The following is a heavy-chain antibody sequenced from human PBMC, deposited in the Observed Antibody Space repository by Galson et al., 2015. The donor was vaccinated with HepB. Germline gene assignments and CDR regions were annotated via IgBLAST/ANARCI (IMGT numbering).Heavy chain of an antibody. Sequence: SVKVSCKASGYTFTSYAMHWVRQAPGQRLEWMRWINAGNGNTKYSQKFQGRVTITRDTSASTAYMELSSLRSEDTAVYYCARGMVTTTLSYYYGMDVWGQGTTVTVSS. CDR2: INAGNGNT. D-gene: IGHD4-17*01. V-gene: IGHV1-3*01. J-gene: IGHJ6*02. CDR3: ARGMVTTTLSYYYGMDV. CDR1: GYTFTSYA.